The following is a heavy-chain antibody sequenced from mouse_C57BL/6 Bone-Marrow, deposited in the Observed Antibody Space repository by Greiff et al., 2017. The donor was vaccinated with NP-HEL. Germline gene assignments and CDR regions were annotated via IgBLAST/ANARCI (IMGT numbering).Heavy chain of an antibody. CDR3: ASDDDDGYYDAMDY. D-gene: IGHD2-3*01. V-gene: IGHV1-78*01. Sequence: VKLQQSAAELVNPGASVKISCKVYGYTFTDHTIHWMKQRPEQGLEWIGYIYPRDGSTKYNEKFKGKATLTADKSSSTAYMQLNSLTSEDSAVYFFASDDDDGYYDAMDYWGQGTSVTVSS. CDR1: GYTFTDHT. CDR2: IYPRDGST. J-gene: IGHJ4*01.